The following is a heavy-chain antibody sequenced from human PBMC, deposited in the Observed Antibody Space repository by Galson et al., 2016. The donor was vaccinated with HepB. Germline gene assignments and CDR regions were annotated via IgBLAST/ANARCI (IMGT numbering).Heavy chain of an antibody. CDR2: IGHDGIEK. CDR1: GFTFTDYW. Sequence: SLRLSCAASGFTFTDYWVTWVRQAPGKGLEWVANIGHDGIEKYYADSVKGRFIISRDNAKNSLYLQMNSPRAEDTAVYYCARNSGFHDHWGQGALVTVSS. CDR3: ARNSGFHDH. D-gene: IGHD3-9*01. J-gene: IGHJ4*02. V-gene: IGHV3-7*05.